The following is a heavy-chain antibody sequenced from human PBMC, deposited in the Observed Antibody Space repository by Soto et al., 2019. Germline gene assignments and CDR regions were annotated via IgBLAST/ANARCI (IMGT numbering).Heavy chain of an antibody. J-gene: IGHJ4*02. D-gene: IGHD1-1*01. V-gene: IGHV1-18*01. CDR3: ARGRYGDY. CDR1: GYTFTSYG. Sequence: QVHLVQSGAEVKKPGASVKVSCKASGYTFTSYGITWVRQAPGQGIEWMGWISAHNGNTDYAQKLQGIVIVTRDTSTSTAYMELSSLISDDPAVYYCARGRYGDYWGQGALVTVSS. CDR2: ISAHNGNT.